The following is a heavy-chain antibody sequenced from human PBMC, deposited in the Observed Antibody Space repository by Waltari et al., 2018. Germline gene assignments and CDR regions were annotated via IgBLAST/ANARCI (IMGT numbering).Heavy chain of an antibody. CDR3: ARQTRGYFDY. CDR2: IYYSGST. CDR1: GGSISSYY. V-gene: IGHV4-59*01. J-gene: IGHJ4*02. Sequence: QVQLQESGPGLVKPSETLSLTCTVSGGSISSYYWSWIRQPPGKGLEWIGYIYYSGSTNYNPSLKSRVTISVDTSKNQFSLKLSSVTAADTAVYYCARQTRGYFDYWGQGTLVTVSS. D-gene: IGHD1-7*01.